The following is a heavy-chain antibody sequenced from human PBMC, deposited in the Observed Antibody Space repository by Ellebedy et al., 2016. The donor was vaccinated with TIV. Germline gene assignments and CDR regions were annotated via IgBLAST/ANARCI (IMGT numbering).Heavy chain of an antibody. Sequence: SGPTLVKPTQTLTLTCTFSGFSLTTSGMCVSWIRQPPGKALEWLARVDWDDDKYYSTSLKTRLTISKDTSKNQVVLTMTNLDPVDTATYYCARIQASTGTIDYWGQGTLVTVS. CDR2: VDWDDDK. V-gene: IGHV2-70*11. J-gene: IGHJ4*02. D-gene: IGHD1-7*01. CDR3: ARIQASTGTIDY. CDR1: GFSLTTSGMC.